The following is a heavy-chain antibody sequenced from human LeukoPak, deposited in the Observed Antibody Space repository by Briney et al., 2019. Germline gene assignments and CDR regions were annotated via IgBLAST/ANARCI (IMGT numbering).Heavy chain of an antibody. J-gene: IGHJ5*02. Sequence: SETLSLTCTVSGGSISSSNYYWGWLRQPPGKALEWIGSVYYSGSTYYNPSLKSRVTISVDTSKNQFSLKLSSVTAADTAVYYCARDNAAAAGPRWFDPWGQGTLVTVSS. CDR1: GGSISSSNYY. V-gene: IGHV4-39*07. D-gene: IGHD6-13*01. CDR2: VYYSGST. CDR3: ARDNAAAAGPRWFDP.